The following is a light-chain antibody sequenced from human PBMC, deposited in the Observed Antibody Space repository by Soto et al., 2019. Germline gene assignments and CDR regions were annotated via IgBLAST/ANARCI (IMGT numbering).Light chain of an antibody. V-gene: IGLV1-40*01. J-gene: IGLJ1*01. Sequence: QFVLTQPPSVSGAPGQRVTISCTGSSSNIGAGYDVHWYQQLPGTAPKLLIYGNSNRPSGVPDRFSGSKSGTSASLAITGLQAEDEADYYCQSYGSSLSGYVFGTGTKLTVL. CDR3: QSYGSSLSGYV. CDR2: GNS. CDR1: SSNIGAGYD.